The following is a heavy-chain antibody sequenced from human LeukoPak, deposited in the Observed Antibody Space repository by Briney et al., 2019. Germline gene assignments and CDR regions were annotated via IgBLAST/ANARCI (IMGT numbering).Heavy chain of an antibody. CDR3: AALWFDP. V-gene: IGHV3-48*03. Sequence: GGSLRLSCAASGFIFSNYEMNWVRQAPGKGLEWVSYVNRGGGIAYYVDSVRGRFTISRGNTKNALYLQMNSLRAEDTAVYYCAALWFDPWGQGTLVTVPS. J-gene: IGHJ5*02. CDR1: GFIFSNYE. CDR2: VNRGGGIA.